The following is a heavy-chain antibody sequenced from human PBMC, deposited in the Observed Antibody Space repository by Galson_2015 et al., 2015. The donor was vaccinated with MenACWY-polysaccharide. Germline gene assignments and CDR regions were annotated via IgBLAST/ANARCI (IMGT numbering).Heavy chain of an antibody. J-gene: IGHJ3*02. Sequence: SLRLSCAASGFTFSSYDMHWVRQATGKGLEWVSAIGTAGDTYYPGSVKGRFTISRENAKNSLYLQMNSLRAGDTAVYYCARAPYRDAFDIWGQGTMVTVSS. CDR1: GFTFSSYD. D-gene: IGHD4-11*01. V-gene: IGHV3-13*01. CDR2: IGTAGDT. CDR3: ARAPYRDAFDI.